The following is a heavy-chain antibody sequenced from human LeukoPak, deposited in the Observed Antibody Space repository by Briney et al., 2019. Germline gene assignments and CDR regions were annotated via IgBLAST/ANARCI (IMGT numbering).Heavy chain of an antibody. Sequence: PSETLSLTCTVSGGSISSYYWGWIRQPPGKGLEWIGSIYYSGSTYYNPSLKSRVTISVDTSKNQFSLKLSSVTAADTAVYYCARGEYDFWSGYSMGHPDYWGQGTLVTVSS. CDR1: GGSISSYY. D-gene: IGHD3-3*01. CDR2: IYYSGST. V-gene: IGHV4-39*01. J-gene: IGHJ4*02. CDR3: ARGEYDFWSGYSMGHPDY.